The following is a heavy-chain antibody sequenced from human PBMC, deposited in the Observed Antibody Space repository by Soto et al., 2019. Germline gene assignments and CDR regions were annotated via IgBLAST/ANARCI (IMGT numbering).Heavy chain of an antibody. J-gene: IGHJ6*02. CDR1: GFTVSSNY. Sequence: GGSLRLSCAASGFTVSSNYMSWVRQAPGKGLEWVSVIYSGGSTYYADSVKGRFTISRDNSKNTLYLQMNSLRAEDTAVYYCASEKGSSWYLRGMDVWGQGTTVTVSS. V-gene: IGHV3-53*01. CDR3: ASEKGSSWYLRGMDV. CDR2: IYSGGST. D-gene: IGHD6-13*01.